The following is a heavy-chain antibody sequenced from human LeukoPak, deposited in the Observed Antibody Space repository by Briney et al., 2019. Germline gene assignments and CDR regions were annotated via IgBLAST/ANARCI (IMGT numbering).Heavy chain of an antibody. Sequence: SETLSLTCTVSVGSISYYYWSWVPQPPGKGLGWSGYIYYTGSTNYNPSLKSRVAMSLDTSKNQFSLRLNSVTAADTAVYYCARHPNTVTTPDYWGQGTLVTVSS. V-gene: IGHV4-59*08. J-gene: IGHJ4*02. D-gene: IGHD4-17*01. CDR2: IYYTGST. CDR1: VGSISYYY. CDR3: ARHPNTVTTPDY.